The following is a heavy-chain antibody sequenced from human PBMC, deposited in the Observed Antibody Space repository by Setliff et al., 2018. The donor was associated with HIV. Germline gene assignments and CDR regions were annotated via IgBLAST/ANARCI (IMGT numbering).Heavy chain of an antibody. Sequence: SETLSLTCTVSGGSISSYYWSWIRQPPGKGLEWIGYIYYSGSTNYNPSLKSRVTISVDTSKNQFSLKLSSVTAADTAVYYCARHDSSGWDYFDYWGQGTLVTVSS. V-gene: IGHV4-59*08. CDR3: ARHDSSGWDYFDY. CDR1: GGSISSYY. CDR2: IYYSGST. J-gene: IGHJ4*02. D-gene: IGHD6-19*01.